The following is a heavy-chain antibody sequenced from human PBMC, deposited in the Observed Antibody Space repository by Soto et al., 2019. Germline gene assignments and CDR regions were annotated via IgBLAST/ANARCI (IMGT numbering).Heavy chain of an antibody. D-gene: IGHD4-4*01. CDR3: ARAKYSNAWYSFDL. V-gene: IGHV3-7*03. CDR1: GFTFSGYW. CDR2: IKHDGSVQ. J-gene: IGHJ4*02. Sequence: GGSLRLSCEASGFTFSGYWMSWVRQAPGKGLEWVADIKHDGSVQYYVDSVKGRLTISRDNAKKQLYLQMNGLRAEDTALYYCARAKYSNAWYSFDLWGQGTLVTVSS.